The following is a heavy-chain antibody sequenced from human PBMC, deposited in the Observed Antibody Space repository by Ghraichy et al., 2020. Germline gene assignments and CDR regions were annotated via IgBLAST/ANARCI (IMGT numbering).Heavy chain of an antibody. CDR1: GFTFSDYY. J-gene: IGHJ4*02. CDR3: ARVYRTGWSGSYFDY. D-gene: IGHD1-26*01. V-gene: IGHV3-72*01. Sequence: GGSLRLSCGASGFTFSDYYMDWVRQPPGKGLEWVGRTRNRANGYTTEYAASVKDRFTISRDDSKNLVYLQMSSLNTEDTAVYYCARVYRTGWSGSYFDYWGQGILVTVSS. CDR2: TRNRANGYTT.